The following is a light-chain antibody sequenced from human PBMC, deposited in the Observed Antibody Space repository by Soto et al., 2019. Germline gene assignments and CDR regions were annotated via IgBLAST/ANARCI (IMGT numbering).Light chain of an antibody. Sequence: EIVLTQSPATLSLSPGERATLSCRASQSVSRHLAWYQQKPGQAPRLLISDASNRATGIPARFSGSGSGTDFTLTISSLEPEDFAVYYCQLRNNWPPVTFGGGTKLDIK. CDR1: QSVSRH. CDR2: DAS. V-gene: IGKV3-11*01. J-gene: IGKJ4*01. CDR3: QLRNNWPPVT.